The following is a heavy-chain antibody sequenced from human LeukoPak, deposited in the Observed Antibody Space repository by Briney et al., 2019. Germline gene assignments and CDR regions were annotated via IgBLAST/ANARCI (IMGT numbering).Heavy chain of an antibody. CDR3: ACASGYDFSCYYYYYMDV. J-gene: IGHJ6*03. CDR1: GFTFSSYA. CDR2: MSGSGGST. V-gene: IGHV3-23*01. Sequence: GGSLRLSCAASGFTFSSYAMSWLRQAPGKGLEWFSAMSGSGGSTYYADSVKGRFTISRDNSKNTLYLQMNSLRAEDTAVYYGACASGYDFSCYYYYYMDVWTKGTTVTVSS. D-gene: IGHD5-12*01.